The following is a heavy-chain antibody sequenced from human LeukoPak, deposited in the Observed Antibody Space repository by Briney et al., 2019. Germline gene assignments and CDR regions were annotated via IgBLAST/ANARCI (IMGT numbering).Heavy chain of an antibody. CDR3: AITRGGDSLYDGLDI. CDR1: GFSFSSYA. Sequence: GGSLRLSCAASGFSFSSYAMTWVRQAPGQGLEWVSVISGSGGNTYYVDSVKGRLTISRDNSKNTLYLQMNDPRAEDTAVYYCAITRGGDSLYDGLDIWGQGTMVTVSS. D-gene: IGHD2-2*02. CDR2: ISGSGGNT. V-gene: IGHV3-23*01. J-gene: IGHJ3*02.